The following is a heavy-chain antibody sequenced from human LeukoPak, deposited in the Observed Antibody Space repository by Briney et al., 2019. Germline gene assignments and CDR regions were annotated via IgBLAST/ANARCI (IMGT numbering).Heavy chain of an antibody. D-gene: IGHD1-26*01. CDR1: GFTFSSYE. Sequence: GGSLRLSCVASGFTFSSYEMNWVRQAPGKGLEWVSYISSSGSTIYYADSVKGRFTISRDNAKNSLYLQMNSLRAEDTAVYYCAVGATTTPLDYWGQGTLVTVSS. V-gene: IGHV3-48*03. J-gene: IGHJ4*02. CDR3: AVGATTTPLDY. CDR2: ISSSGSTI.